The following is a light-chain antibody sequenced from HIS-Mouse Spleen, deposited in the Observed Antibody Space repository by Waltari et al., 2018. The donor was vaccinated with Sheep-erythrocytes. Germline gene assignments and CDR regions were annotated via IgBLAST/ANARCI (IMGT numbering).Light chain of an antibody. CDR1: SSDVGGYNS. V-gene: IGLV2-11*01. Sequence: QSALTQPRSVSGSPGQSVTISCTGTSSDVGGYNSVSWYHQHPGKAPKLMIYDVSKRPSGVPDRFSGSKSGNTASLTISGLQAEDEADYYCCSYAGSYNHVFATGTKVTVL. CDR2: DVS. J-gene: IGLJ1*01. CDR3: CSYAGSYNHV.